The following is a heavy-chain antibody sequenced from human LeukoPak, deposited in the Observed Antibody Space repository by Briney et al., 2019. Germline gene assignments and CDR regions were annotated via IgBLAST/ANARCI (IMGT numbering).Heavy chain of an antibody. Sequence: GESLKISCKGSGYSFTSYWIGWVRPMPGKGLDWMRIIYPGDSDTRYSPSFQGQATIPADKSISTAYLQWSSLKASDSATYYCATNTMFRGIHAFDIWGQGTMVTVSS. D-gene: IGHD3-10*01. CDR2: IYPGDSDT. J-gene: IGHJ3*02. CDR1: GYSFTSYW. CDR3: ATNTMFRGIHAFDI. V-gene: IGHV5-51*01.